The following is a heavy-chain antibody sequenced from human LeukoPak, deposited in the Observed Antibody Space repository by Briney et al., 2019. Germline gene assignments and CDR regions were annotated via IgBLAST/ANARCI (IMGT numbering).Heavy chain of an antibody. Sequence: GASVKVSCKASGYTFTAYYIHWVRQAPGQGLEWMGWINPNSGGTNFAPKFQGRVTMTGDTSISTAYMEMSRVTPDDTAVYYCVPGFLGTAMVTTLRDYWGQGTLVTVST. CDR1: GYTFTAYY. D-gene: IGHD5-18*01. J-gene: IGHJ4*02. CDR3: VPGFLGTAMVTTLRDY. CDR2: INPNSGGT. V-gene: IGHV1-2*02.